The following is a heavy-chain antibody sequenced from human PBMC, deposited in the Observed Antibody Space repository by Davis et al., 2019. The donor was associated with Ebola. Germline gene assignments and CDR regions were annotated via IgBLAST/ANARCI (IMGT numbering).Heavy chain of an antibody. J-gene: IGHJ4*01. V-gene: IGHV3-48*01. D-gene: IGHD3-10*01. Sequence: GESLKISCAASGFTFSSFWMSWVRLAPGKGLEWVSYIRSSGSIIYSADSVKGRFTISRDNSNNTLFLQVNSLRIEDTAVYYCARDPGFLRLVGAYYFDYWGHGTLVTVSS. CDR3: ARDPGFLRLVGAYYFDY. CDR2: IRSSGSII. CDR1: GFTFSSFW.